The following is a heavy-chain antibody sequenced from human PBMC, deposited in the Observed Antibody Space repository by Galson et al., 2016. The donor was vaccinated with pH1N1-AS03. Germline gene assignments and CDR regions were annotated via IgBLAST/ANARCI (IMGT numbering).Heavy chain of an antibody. V-gene: IGHV3-7*03. CDR3: GGVGTGGSPVDY. CDR2: IKEDGSEK. D-gene: IGHD2-15*01. J-gene: IGHJ4*02. Sequence: SLRLSCAASGFSIRDHWMGWFRQAPSKGLEWVTEIKEDGSEKHDVDSVKGRFIISRDNAMNSLYLQLSSLRADDTAVYYCGGVGTGGSPVDYWGQGTLVTVSS. CDR1: GFSIRDHW.